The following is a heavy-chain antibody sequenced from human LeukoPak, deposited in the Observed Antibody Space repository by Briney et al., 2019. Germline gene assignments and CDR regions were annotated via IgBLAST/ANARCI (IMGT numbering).Heavy chain of an antibody. D-gene: IGHD3-10*01. J-gene: IGHJ4*02. CDR3: AKKRTESITMVRXIDX. CDR1: GFTFSSYG. CDR2: IRYDGSNK. Sequence: PGGSLRLSCAASGFTFSSYGMHWVRQAPGKGLEWVAFIRYDGSNKYYADSVKGRFTISRDNSKNTLYLQMNSLRAEDTAVYYCAKKRTESITMVRXIDXXGQGTLVTVX. V-gene: IGHV3-30*02.